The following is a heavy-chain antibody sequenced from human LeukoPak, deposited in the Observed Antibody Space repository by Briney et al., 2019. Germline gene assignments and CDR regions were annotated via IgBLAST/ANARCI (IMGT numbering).Heavy chain of an antibody. V-gene: IGHV4-59*01. J-gene: IGHJ3*02. Sequence: SETLSLTCIVSGDSISSYSWTWVRQPPGKGLDWIGYIYDSGSTKYNPSLKSRVAISRDTSEHQFSLKLTSVTAADTAVYYCARVGYSCGIDAFDIWGQGAMVTVS. CDR3: ARVGYSCGIDAFDI. D-gene: IGHD5-18*01. CDR2: IYDSGST. CDR1: GDSISSYS.